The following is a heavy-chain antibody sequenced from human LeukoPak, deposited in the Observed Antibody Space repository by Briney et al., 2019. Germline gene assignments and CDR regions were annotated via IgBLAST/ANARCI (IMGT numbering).Heavy chain of an antibody. V-gene: IGHV3-9*01. CDR1: GFTFDDYA. Sequence: PGGSLRLSCAASGFTFDDYAMHWVRQAPGKGLEGVSGISWNSGSIVYADSVKGRFTISRDNAKNSLYLQMNSLRAEDTALYYCAKDMGYDSSGYFDAFDIWGQGTVVTVSS. D-gene: IGHD3-22*01. CDR3: AKDMGYDSSGYFDAFDI. CDR2: ISWNSGSI. J-gene: IGHJ3*02.